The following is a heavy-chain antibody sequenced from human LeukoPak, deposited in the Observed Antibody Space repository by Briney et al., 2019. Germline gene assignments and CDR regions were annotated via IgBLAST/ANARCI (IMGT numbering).Heavy chain of an antibody. Sequence: GGSLRLSCAASGFTFSSYAMSWVRQAPGKGLEWVSAISGSGGSTYYADSVKGRFTISRDNSKNTLYLQMNSLRAEDTAVYYCAKDYSRITMIVVVTTPLDAFDIWGQGTMVTVSS. CDR1: GFTFSSYA. D-gene: IGHD3-22*01. CDR3: AKDYSRITMIVVVTTPLDAFDI. J-gene: IGHJ3*02. CDR2: ISGSGGST. V-gene: IGHV3-23*01.